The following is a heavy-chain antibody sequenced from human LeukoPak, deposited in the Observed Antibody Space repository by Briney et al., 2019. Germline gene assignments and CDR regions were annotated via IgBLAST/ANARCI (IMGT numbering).Heavy chain of an antibody. CDR2: ISSSSGYI. CDR3: ASDYDSSGYYGY. Sequence: GGSLRLSCAASGFTLSSHSMNWVRQAPGKGLEWVSSISSSSGYIYYADSVKGRFTISRGNAKNSLYLQMNSLRAEDTAVYYCASDYDSSGYYGYWGQGTLVTVSS. CDR1: GFTLSSHS. D-gene: IGHD3-22*01. J-gene: IGHJ4*02. V-gene: IGHV3-21*01.